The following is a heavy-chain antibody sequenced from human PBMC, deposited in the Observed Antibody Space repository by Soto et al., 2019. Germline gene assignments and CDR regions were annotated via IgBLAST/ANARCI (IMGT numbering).Heavy chain of an antibody. J-gene: IGHJ4*02. Sequence: QVHLVQSGAEVRKPGASVRVSCKTSGYTFTHFDIHWVRQATGQGLEWVGWMNPDSGNSGFTQRFQGRVSMTRNASMRTAYMEIHSLASAETAIYYCARAYHLVAKFWGQGTLVTVSS. D-gene: IGHD2-15*01. CDR2: MNPDSGNS. CDR3: ARAYHLVAKF. CDR1: GYTFTHFD. V-gene: IGHV1-8*01.